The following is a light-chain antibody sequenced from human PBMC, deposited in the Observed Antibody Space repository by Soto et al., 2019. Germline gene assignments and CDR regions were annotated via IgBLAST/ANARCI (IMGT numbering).Light chain of an antibody. J-gene: IGKJ3*01. CDR1: QSVGRN. CDR3: QEYSKWPLFT. V-gene: IGKV3-15*01. Sequence: EIVVTQSPGILSVSPGDRATLSCRASQSVGRNLAWYQQKPGQAPTLLIYAASPGATGLPARFSGSGSGTDFTLTISSLQSEDFAVYYCQEYSKWPLFTFGPGTRVDIK. CDR2: AAS.